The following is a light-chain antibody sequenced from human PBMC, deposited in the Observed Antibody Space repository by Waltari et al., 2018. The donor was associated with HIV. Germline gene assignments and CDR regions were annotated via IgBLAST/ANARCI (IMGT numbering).Light chain of an antibody. V-gene: IGKV1-5*03. J-gene: IGKJ1*01. CDR3: QQYNTYPWT. CDR1: QSIGSW. Sequence: DILMTQSPSTLSASVGDRVIITCRASQSIGSWLAWYQQKPRKAPKLLVFKASSLPGGVPSRFNGAGSGAEFTLTINNLQPDDFATYYCQQYNTYPWTFGQGTKVDIE. CDR2: KAS.